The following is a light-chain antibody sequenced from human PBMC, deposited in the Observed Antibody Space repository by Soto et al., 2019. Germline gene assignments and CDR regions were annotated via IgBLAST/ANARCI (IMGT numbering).Light chain of an antibody. CDR1: QSISSW. Sequence: DIQMTQSPSTLSASVGDRVTITCRASQSISSWLAWYQQKPGKAPKLLIYDASSLESGVPSRFSGSGSGTEFTLTISSLQTDDFATYDGQQYNSYTLTFGQGTRLEIK. CDR3: QQYNSYTLT. CDR2: DAS. V-gene: IGKV1-5*01. J-gene: IGKJ5*01.